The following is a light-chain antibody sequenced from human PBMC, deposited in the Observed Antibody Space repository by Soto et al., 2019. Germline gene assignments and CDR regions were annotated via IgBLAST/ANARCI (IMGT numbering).Light chain of an antibody. CDR2: GAS. CDR1: QSVSSRY. CDR3: QWYGSSPPFYT. J-gene: IGKJ2*01. Sequence: EIVLTQSPGTLSLSPGERATLSCRASQSVSSRYLAWYQQKPDQAPRLLIYGASSRATGIPDRSSGSGSGTGFTLTLSRLELEYFALYVCQWYGSSPPFYTFGQGTKLEIK. V-gene: IGKV3-20*01.